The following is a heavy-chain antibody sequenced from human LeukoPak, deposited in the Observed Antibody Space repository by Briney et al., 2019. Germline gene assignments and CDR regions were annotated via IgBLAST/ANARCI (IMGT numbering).Heavy chain of an antibody. Sequence: PSETLSLTCAVYGGSFSGYYWSWIRQPPGKGLELIGEINHSGSTNYNPSLKSRVTISVDTSKNQFSLKLSSVPAADTAVYYCARDPPLYRYSSSSSRSPRGYFDYWGQGALVTVSS. V-gene: IGHV4-34*01. D-gene: IGHD6-6*01. CDR1: GGSFSGYY. CDR2: INHSGST. CDR3: ARDPPLYRYSSSSSRSPRGYFDY. J-gene: IGHJ4*02.